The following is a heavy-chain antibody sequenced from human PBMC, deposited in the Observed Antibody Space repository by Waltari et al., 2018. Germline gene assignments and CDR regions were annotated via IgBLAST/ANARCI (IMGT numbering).Heavy chain of an antibody. Sequence: QVQLQESGPGLVKPSETLSLTCTVSGGSISSHYWRWIRQPPGKGLEWIGYIYYSGSTNYNPSLTSRVTISVDTSKNQFSLKLSSVTAADTAVYYCVTYSGYDPNDAFDIWGQGTMVTVSS. CDR1: GGSISSHY. V-gene: IGHV4-59*11. D-gene: IGHD5-12*01. J-gene: IGHJ3*02. CDR3: VTYSGYDPNDAFDI. CDR2: IYYSGST.